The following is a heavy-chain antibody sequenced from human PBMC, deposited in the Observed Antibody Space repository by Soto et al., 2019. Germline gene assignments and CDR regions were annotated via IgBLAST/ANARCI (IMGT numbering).Heavy chain of an antibody. D-gene: IGHD5-12*01. Sequence: SETLSLTCTVSGGSISSYYWSWIRQPPGKGLEWIGYIFYSGSTNYNLSLKSRVTISVDTSKNQFSLKLRSVTVADTAVYYCARDSATLGMDVWGQGTTVTVSS. CDR3: ARDSATLGMDV. CDR1: GGSISSYY. J-gene: IGHJ6*02. CDR2: IFYSGST. V-gene: IGHV4-59*13.